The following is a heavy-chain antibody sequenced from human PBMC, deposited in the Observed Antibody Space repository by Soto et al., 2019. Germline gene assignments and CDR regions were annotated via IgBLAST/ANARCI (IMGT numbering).Heavy chain of an antibody. Sequence: GGSLRLSCAASGFTFSSYGMHWVRQAPGKGLEWVAVISYDGSNKYYADSVKGRFTISRDNSKNTLYLQMNSLRAEDTAVYYCAKDSSPHDYGDFDYWGQGTLVTVSS. CDR3: AKDSSPHDYGDFDY. CDR1: GFTFSSYG. V-gene: IGHV3-30*18. D-gene: IGHD4-17*01. J-gene: IGHJ4*02. CDR2: ISYDGSNK.